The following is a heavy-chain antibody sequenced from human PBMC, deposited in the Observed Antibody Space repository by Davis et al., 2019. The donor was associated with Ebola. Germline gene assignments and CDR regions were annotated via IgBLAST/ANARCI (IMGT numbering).Heavy chain of an antibody. J-gene: IGHJ4*02. D-gene: IGHD4-17*01. V-gene: IGHV3-73*01. Sequence: GRSLRLSCAASGFTFSGSAMHWVRQASGKGLEWVGRIRSKANSYATAYAASVKGRFTISRDDSKNTAYLQMNSLKTEDTAVYYCTGDGDYEDYWGQGTLVTVSS. CDR3: TGDGDYEDY. CDR2: IRSKANSYAT. CDR1: GFTFSGSA.